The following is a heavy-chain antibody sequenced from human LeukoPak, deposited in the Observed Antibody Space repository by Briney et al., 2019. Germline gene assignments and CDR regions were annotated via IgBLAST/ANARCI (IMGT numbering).Heavy chain of an antibody. CDR3: ARGGSSSWYGS. CDR1: GFTFSSYW. J-gene: IGHJ5*01. Sequence: GGSLRLSCAASGFTFSSYWMHWVRQAPGKGLVWDSRINSDGSTTSHADSVKGRFTISRDNAKNTLFLQMNSLRAEDTAVYYCARGGSSSWYGSWGQGTLVTVSS. D-gene: IGHD6-13*01. CDR2: INSDGSTT. V-gene: IGHV3-74*01.